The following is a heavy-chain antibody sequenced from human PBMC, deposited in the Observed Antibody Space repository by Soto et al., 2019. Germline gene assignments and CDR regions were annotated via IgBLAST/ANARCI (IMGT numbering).Heavy chain of an antibody. CDR3: ARARRYSSSRYYFDS. D-gene: IGHD6-13*01. CDR2: IYYSGSN. J-gene: IGHJ4*02. Sequence: LSLTCTVSGGSISSGDYYWSWIRQHPGKGLEWIGYIYYSGSNSYDPSLKSRLTISVDTSKNQFSLKLTSVTAADTAVYYCARARRYSSSRYYFDSWGQGPLVTVSS. CDR1: GGSISSGDYY. V-gene: IGHV4-31*03.